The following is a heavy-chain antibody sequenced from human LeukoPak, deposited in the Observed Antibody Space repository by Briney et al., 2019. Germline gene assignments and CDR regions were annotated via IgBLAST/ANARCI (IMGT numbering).Heavy chain of an antibody. V-gene: IGHV4-59*01. CDR3: ARESWDSGYPPFWYFDL. CDR2: IYYTGAT. CDR1: GGSISSYY. J-gene: IGHJ2*01. D-gene: IGHD3-22*01. Sequence: PSETLSLTCTVSGGSISSYYWSWIRLPPGKGLEWIGYIYYTGATYYNPSLKSRVTISVDTSKNQFSLKLSSVTAADTAVYYCARESWDSGYPPFWYFDLWGRGTLVTVSS.